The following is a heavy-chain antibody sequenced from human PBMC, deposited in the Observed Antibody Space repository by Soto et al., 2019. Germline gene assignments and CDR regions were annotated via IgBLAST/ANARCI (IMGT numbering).Heavy chain of an antibody. J-gene: IGHJ6*02. V-gene: IGHV4-39*01. CDR1: GGSISSSSYY. CDR2: IYYSGST. CDR3: ARPVIFYYGMDV. Sequence: SETLSLTCTVSGGSISSSSYYWGWIRQPPGKGLEWIGSIYYSGSTYYNPSLKSRVTISVDTSKNQFPLKLSSVTAADTAVYYCARPVIFYYGMDVWGQGTTVTVSS.